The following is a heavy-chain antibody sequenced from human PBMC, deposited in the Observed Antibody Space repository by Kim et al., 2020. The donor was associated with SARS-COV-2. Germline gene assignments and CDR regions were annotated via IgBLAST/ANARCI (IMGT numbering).Heavy chain of an antibody. D-gene: IGHD6-19*01. CDR1: GFTFSGST. Sequence: GGSLRLSCAASGFTFSGSTMHWVRQASGKGLEWVGRIRSKANSYATAYAASVKNRFTISRDDSKNTAYLQMNSLKTEDTAVYYCTRVNPIAGGWYDALDIRGQGTMVTVSS. V-gene: IGHV3-73*01. J-gene: IGHJ3*02. CDR2: IRSKANSYAT. CDR3: TRVNPIAGGWYDALDI.